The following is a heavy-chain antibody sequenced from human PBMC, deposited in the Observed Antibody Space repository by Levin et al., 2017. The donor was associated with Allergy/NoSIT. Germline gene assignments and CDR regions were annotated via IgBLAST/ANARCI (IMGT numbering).Heavy chain of an antibody. CDR1: AFTFRNYY. CDR2: ILNDGTT. J-gene: IGHJ4*02. CDR3: ARGGCDRTSCLDH. Sequence: LPGGSLRLSCTASAFTFRNYYMHWVRQAPGMGLVWVSNILNDGTTNYADSVKGRFTISRDNAKNTLYLQMNSLGEEDTAVYFCARGGCDRTSCLDHWGQGILVTVSS. D-gene: IGHD2-2*01. V-gene: IGHV3-74*01.